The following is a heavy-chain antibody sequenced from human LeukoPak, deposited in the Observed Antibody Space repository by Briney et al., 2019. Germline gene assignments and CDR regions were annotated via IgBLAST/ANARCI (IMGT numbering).Heavy chain of an antibody. Sequence: GGSLRLSCAASGFTFRDYYMSWIRQAPGKGLEWVSYISTSGSTMYYADSVKGRFTISRDNPKNSLYLQMNSLRAEDTAVYYCARGQPGLNWFDPWGQGTLVTVSS. V-gene: IGHV3-11*01. CDR1: GFTFRDYY. CDR2: ISTSGSTM. CDR3: ARGQPGLNWFDP. J-gene: IGHJ5*02. D-gene: IGHD3-10*01.